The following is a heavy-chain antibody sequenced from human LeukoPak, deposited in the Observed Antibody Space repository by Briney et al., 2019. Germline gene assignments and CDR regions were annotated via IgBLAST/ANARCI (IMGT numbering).Heavy chain of an antibody. J-gene: IGHJ4*02. V-gene: IGHV3-64*01. CDR2: ISSNGDST. CDR1: GFTFSIYA. CDR3: ASGADEYYFDY. D-gene: IGHD3-16*01. Sequence: PGGSLRLSCAASGFTFSIYAMHWVRQAPGMGPEYVSAISSNGDSTYYSNSVDGRFTISRDNSKNTLYLQMNSLRAEDTAVYYCASGADEYYFDYWGQGTLVTVSS.